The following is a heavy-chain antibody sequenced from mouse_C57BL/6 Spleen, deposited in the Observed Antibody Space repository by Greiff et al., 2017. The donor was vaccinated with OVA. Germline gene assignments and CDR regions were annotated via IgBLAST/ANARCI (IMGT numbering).Heavy chain of an antibody. CDR2: IDPATGGT. J-gene: IGHJ2*01. D-gene: IGHD2-4*01. CDR3: TRLGLRRGVDY. CDR1: GYTFTDYE. V-gene: IGHV1-15*01. Sequence: QVQLQQSGAELVRPGASVTLSCKASGYTFTDYEMHWVKQTPVHGLEWIGAIDPATGGTAYNQKFKGKAILTAYKSSSTAYMELRSLTSEDSAVYYCTRLGLRRGVDYWGQGTTLTVSS.